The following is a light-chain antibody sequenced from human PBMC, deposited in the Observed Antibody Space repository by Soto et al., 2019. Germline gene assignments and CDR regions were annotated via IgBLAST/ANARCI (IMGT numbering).Light chain of an antibody. CDR2: DAS. J-gene: IGKJ5*01. CDR1: QDITNY. CDR3: QQYHNVPFT. Sequence: DIQMTQSPSSLSASVGDRVTIICQASQDITNYLNWYQQKPGKAPKLLIYDASNLETGVPSRFSGSGSGTHFSFTISSLQPEDIATYYCQQYHNVPFTFGQGTRLEMK. V-gene: IGKV1-33*01.